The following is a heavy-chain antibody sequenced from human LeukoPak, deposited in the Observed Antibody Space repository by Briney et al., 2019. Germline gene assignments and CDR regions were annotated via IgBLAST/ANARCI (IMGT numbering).Heavy chain of an antibody. CDR2: ISSSSYI. CDR1: GFTFSSYS. Sequence: GGSLRVSCAVSGFTFSSYSMNWVRQAPGKGLEWVSSISSSSYIYYADSVKGRFTISRDNAKNSLYLEMNSLRAEDTAVYYCARAYCSGGSCYPFDYWGQGTLVTVSS. CDR3: ARAYCSGGSCYPFDY. V-gene: IGHV3-21*01. J-gene: IGHJ4*02. D-gene: IGHD2-15*01.